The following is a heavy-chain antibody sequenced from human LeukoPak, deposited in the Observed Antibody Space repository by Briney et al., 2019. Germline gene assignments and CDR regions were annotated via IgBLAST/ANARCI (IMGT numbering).Heavy chain of an antibody. Sequence: PSETLSLTCTVSGGSISSHYWSWIRQPPGKGLEWIGYIYYSGSTNYNPSLKSRVTISVDTSKNQFSLKLSSVTAADTAVYYCASYDFWTGYFQHWGQGTLVTVSS. CDR2: IYYSGST. D-gene: IGHD3-3*01. J-gene: IGHJ1*01. V-gene: IGHV4-59*11. CDR1: GGSISSHY. CDR3: ASYDFWTGYFQH.